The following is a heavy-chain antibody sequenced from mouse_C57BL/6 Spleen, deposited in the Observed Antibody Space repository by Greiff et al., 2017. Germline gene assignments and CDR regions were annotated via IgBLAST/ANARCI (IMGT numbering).Heavy chain of an antibody. CDR3: VPLGRWVHYFVY. J-gene: IGHJ2*01. Sequence: QVQLQQPGAELVKPGASVRLSCKASGYTFTSYWMHWVQQRPGRGLEWIGRIYPNSGGTKYNEKLKGKAILTVDKPSSTASIQLTSRTSEYSAFYYCVPLGRWVHYFVYWGQGTTLTVSS. D-gene: IGHD4-1*01. V-gene: IGHV1-72*01. CDR1: GYTFTSYW. CDR2: IYPNSGGT.